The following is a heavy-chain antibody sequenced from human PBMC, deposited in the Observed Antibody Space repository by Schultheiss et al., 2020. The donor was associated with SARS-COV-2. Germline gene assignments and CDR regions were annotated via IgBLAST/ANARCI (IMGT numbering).Heavy chain of an antibody. CDR2: IKQDGSEK. CDR3: ARVSVTKHAFDI. D-gene: IGHD4-11*01. V-gene: IGHV3-7*01. Sequence: GESLKISCAASGFSFSDYYMSWIRQAPGKGLEWVANIKQDGSEKYYVDSVKGRFTISRDNAKNSLYLQMNSLRAEDTAVYYCARVSVTKHAFDIWGQGTMVTVSS. J-gene: IGHJ3*02. CDR1: GFSFSDYY.